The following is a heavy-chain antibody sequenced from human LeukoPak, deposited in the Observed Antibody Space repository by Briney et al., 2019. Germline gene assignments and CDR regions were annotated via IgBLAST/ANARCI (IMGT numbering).Heavy chain of an antibody. CDR1: GVSISSSSYC. CDR2: IYYSGST. J-gene: IGHJ4*02. V-gene: IGHV4-39*01. D-gene: IGHD6-19*01. CDR3: ARQIGYSSGWVDY. Sequence: SETLSLTCTASGVSISSSSYCWGWLRQPPGKGLEWIGSIYYSGSTYYNPSLKSRVTISVDTSKNQFSLKLSSVTAADTAVYYCARQIGYSSGWVDYWGQGTLVTVSS.